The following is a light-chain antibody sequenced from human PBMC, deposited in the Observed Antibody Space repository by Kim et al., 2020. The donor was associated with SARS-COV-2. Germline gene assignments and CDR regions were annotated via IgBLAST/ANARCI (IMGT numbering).Light chain of an antibody. Sequence: LSPGERATLSCRTSQSVGNFLAWYQQRPGQAPRLLIYDAYIRASDIPARFSGSGSGTDFILTISNLEPEDFAIYYCQQRYSWPLTFGGGTSVEIK. J-gene: IGKJ4*01. CDR1: QSVGNF. V-gene: IGKV3-11*01. CDR3: QQRYSWPLT. CDR2: DAY.